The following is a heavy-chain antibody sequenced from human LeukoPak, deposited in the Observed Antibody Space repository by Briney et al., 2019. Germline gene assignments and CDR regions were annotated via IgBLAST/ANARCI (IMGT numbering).Heavy chain of an antibody. CDR3: ARDPGFNHYYYYMDV. CDR2: INTDGSST. V-gene: IGHV3-74*01. CDR1: GFTFSSYW. J-gene: IGHJ6*03. Sequence: GSLRLSCAASGFTFSSYWMHWVRQAPGKGLVWVSRINTDGSSTSYADSVKGRFTISRDNAKNTLYLQMNSLRAEDTAVYYCARDPGFNHYYYYMDVWGKGTTVTVSS.